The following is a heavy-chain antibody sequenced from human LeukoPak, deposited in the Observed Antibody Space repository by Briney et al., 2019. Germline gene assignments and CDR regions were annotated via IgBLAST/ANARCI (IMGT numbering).Heavy chain of an antibody. CDR3: AKDRTVGASYWYFDL. Sequence: PGGSLRLSCAASGFTFSSYVMNWVRQAPGKGLEWVSGIDGNGGSTHYADSVKGRFTISRDSSRNTLFLHMNTLRAEDTAIYYCAKDRTVGASYWYFDLWGRGTLVTVSS. D-gene: IGHD1-26*01. V-gene: IGHV3-23*01. J-gene: IGHJ2*01. CDR2: IDGNGGST. CDR1: GFTFSSYV.